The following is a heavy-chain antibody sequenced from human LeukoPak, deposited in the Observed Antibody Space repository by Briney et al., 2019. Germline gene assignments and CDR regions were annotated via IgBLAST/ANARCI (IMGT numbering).Heavy chain of an antibody. CDR1: GFTFSSHW. CDR2: INSDGSTT. Sequence: PGGSLRLSCAASGFTFSSHWMHWVRQAPGKGLVWVSRINSDGSTTSYADSVKDRFTISRDDAKNTLYLQMNSLRAEDTAVYYCARVMYYYHSSGSIAVYYFDYWGQGTLVTVSS. V-gene: IGHV3-74*01. CDR3: ARVMYYYHSSGSIAVYYFDY. D-gene: IGHD3-22*01. J-gene: IGHJ4*02.